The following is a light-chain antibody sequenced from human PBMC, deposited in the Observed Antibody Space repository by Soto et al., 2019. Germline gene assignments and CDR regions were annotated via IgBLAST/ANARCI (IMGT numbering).Light chain of an antibody. J-gene: IGLJ1*01. CDR3: QSYDSSLGGSDV. CDR2: GNS. CDR1: ISNIGAGYD. Sequence: QSVLTQPPSVSGAPGQRVNISCSGSISNIGAGYDVHWYQQLPGAAPRLLIYGNSNRPSGVPDRFSGSKSGTSASLAITGLQAEDEADYYCQSYDSSLGGSDVFGTGTKLTVL. V-gene: IGLV1-40*01.